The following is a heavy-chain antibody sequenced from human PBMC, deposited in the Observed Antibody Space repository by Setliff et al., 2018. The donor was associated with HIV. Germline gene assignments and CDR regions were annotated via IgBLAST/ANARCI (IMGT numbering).Heavy chain of an antibody. V-gene: IGHV3-43D*03. CDR1: GFNFNDYS. Sequence: PGGSLRLSCVASGFNFNDYSMHWVRHTPGKTLEWVSLISWDSGRTDYAVTVRGRFNISKDNSKHSLYLQMQGLRPEDTALYYCAKGTMNNDFLTGYSPFDSWGQGTQVTVSS. D-gene: IGHD3-9*01. CDR3: AKGTMNNDFLTGYSPFDS. CDR2: ISWDSGRT. J-gene: IGHJ4*02.